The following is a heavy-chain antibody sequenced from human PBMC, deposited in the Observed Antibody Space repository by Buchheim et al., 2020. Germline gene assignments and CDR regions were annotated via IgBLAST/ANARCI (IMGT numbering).Heavy chain of an antibody. CDR2: ISSSGSTI. CDR1: GFTFSSYE. D-gene: IGHD5-18*01. CDR3: AREGYSYGYGEYYYYGMDV. J-gene: IGHJ6*02. Sequence: EVQLVESGGGLVQPGGSLRLSCAASGFTFSSYEMNWVRQAPGKGLEWVSYISSSGSTIYYAGSVKGRFTISRDNAKNSLYLQMNSLRAEDTAVYYCAREGYSYGYGEYYYYGMDVWGQGTT. V-gene: IGHV3-48*03.